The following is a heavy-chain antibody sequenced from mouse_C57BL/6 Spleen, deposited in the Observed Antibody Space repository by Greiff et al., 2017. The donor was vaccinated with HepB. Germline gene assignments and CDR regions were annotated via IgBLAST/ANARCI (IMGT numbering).Heavy chain of an antibody. D-gene: IGHD1-1*01. CDR2: IYPGSGST. V-gene: IGHV1-55*01. Sequence: QVQLQQSGAELVKPGASVKMSCKASGYTFTSYWITWVKQRPGQGLEWIGDIYPGSGSTNYNEKFKSKATLTVDTSSSTAYMQLSSLTSEDSAVYYCARSGYGSSYPFAYWGQGTLVTVSA. J-gene: IGHJ3*01. CDR1: GYTFTSYW. CDR3: ARSGYGSSYPFAY.